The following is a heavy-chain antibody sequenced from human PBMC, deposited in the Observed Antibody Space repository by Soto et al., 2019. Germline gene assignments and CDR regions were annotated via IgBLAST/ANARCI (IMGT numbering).Heavy chain of an antibody. CDR1: GLTISNAW. D-gene: IGHD2-15*01. Sequence: EVQLVESGGGFIYPGGSLRLSCAASGLTISNAWMNWVRQAPGKGLEWVGRIKTNTEGGTTDYAAAVKGTFTVSRDDSQNTLCLQMNSLKTEDTAVYDCTTGSVEGVWGQGTAVTVSS. J-gene: IGHJ6*02. CDR3: TTGSVEGV. V-gene: IGHV3-15*07. CDR2: IKTNTEGGTT.